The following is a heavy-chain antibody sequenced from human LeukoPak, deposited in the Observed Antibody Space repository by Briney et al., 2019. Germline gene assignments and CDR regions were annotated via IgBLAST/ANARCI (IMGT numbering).Heavy chain of an antibody. D-gene: IGHD4-17*01. J-gene: IGHJ4*02. V-gene: IGHV3-53*01. CDR2: ILSGGST. Sequence: PGGSLRLSCAASGFTVSSNYMSWVRQASGKGLEWGSIILSGGSTYYADSVKGRFTISRDNSKNTLYLQMNSLRAEDTAVYYCAREAVTRNYFDYWGQGTLVTVSS. CDR3: AREAVTRNYFDY. CDR1: GFTVSSNY.